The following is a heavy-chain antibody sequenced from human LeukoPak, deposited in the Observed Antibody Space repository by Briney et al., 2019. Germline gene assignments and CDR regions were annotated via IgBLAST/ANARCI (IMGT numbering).Heavy chain of an antibody. CDR3: AKEVYYDILTGYLDY. CDR2: ISGSGGST. CDR1: GFTFNSYA. J-gene: IGHJ4*02. V-gene: IGHV3-23*01. Sequence: GGSLRLSCAASGFTFNSYAMSWVRQAPGKGLEWVSAISGSGGSTYYADSVKGRFTISRDNSKNTLYLQMNSLRAEDTAVYYCAKEVYYDILTGYLDYWGQGTLVTVSS. D-gene: IGHD3-9*01.